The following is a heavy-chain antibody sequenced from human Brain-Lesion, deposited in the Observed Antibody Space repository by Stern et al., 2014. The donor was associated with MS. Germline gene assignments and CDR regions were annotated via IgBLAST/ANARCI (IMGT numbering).Heavy chain of an antibody. Sequence: VQLVESGGDLVQPGRSLRISCAAFGFTFDDYAMHWVRQAPGKGLEWVAGISWNSGTIGYADSVKGRFTTSRDNAYSSLYLQMNSLRPEDTALYYCARDITGSSAYFDYWGQGTLVTVSS. CDR2: ISWNSGTI. CDR1: GFTFDDYA. D-gene: IGHD1-14*01. CDR3: ARDITGSSAYFDY. J-gene: IGHJ4*02. V-gene: IGHV3-9*01.